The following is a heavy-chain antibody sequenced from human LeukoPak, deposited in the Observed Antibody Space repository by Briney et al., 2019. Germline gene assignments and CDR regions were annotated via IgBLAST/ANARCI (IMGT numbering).Heavy chain of an antibody. CDR3: ARVSTTVTPNDY. CDR2: IWYDGSNK. Sequence: PGGSLRLSCAASGCTFSSYGMHWVRQAPGKGLEWVAVIWYDGSNKYYADSVKGRFTISRDNSKNTLYLQMNSLRAEDTAVYYCARVSTTVTPNDYWGQGTLVTVSS. CDR1: GCTFSSYG. D-gene: IGHD4-17*01. J-gene: IGHJ4*02. V-gene: IGHV3-33*01.